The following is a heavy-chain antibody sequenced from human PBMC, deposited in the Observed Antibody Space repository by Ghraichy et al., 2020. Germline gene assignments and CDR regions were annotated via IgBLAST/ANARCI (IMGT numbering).Heavy chain of an antibody. J-gene: IGHJ3*02. V-gene: IGHV3-21*01. CDR1: GFTFSSYS. CDR3: ARAPTDAFDI. CDR2: ISSSSSYI. Sequence: GGSLRLSCAASGFTFSSYSMNWVRQAPGKGLEWVLSISSSSSYIYYADSVKGRFTISRDNAKNSLYLQMNSLRAEDTAVYYCARAPTDAFDIWGQGTMVTVSS.